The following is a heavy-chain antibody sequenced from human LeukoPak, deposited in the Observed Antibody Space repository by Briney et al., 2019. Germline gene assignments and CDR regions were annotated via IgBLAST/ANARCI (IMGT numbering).Heavy chain of an antibody. J-gene: IGHJ4*02. D-gene: IGHD2/OR15-2a*01. CDR2: ISDGGST. Sequence: SETLSLTCAVSGGSFSGYYWSWIRQPPGKGLEWIGEISDGGSTNYNPSLKSRVTISVDTSKNQFSLRLTSVTAADTAVYYCAEYNSAEEGHLNWGQGTLVTVSS. CDR1: GGSFSGYY. CDR3: AEYNSAEEGHLN. V-gene: IGHV4-34*01.